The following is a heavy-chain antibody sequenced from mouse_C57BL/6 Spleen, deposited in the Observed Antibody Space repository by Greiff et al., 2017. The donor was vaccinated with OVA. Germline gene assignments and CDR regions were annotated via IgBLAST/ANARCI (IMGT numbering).Heavy chain of an antibody. CDR1: GFTFSSYG. Sequence: EVKVEESGGDLVKPGGSLKLSCAASGFTFSSYGMSWVRQTPDKRLEWVATISSGGSYTYYPDSVKGRFTISRDNAKNTLYLQMSSLKSEDTAMYYCARPLTTVVATHWYFDVWGTGTTVTVSS. CDR2: ISSGGSYT. J-gene: IGHJ1*03. V-gene: IGHV5-6*02. D-gene: IGHD1-1*01. CDR3: ARPLTTVVATHWYFDV.